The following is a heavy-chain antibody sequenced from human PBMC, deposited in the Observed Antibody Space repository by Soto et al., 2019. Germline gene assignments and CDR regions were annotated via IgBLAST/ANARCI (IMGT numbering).Heavy chain of an antibody. V-gene: IGHV3-23*01. CDR2: ISGSGGST. CDR1: GFTFSSYA. J-gene: IGHJ6*02. D-gene: IGHD3-22*01. CDR3: AKDADPVTMIVVVITPGMDV. Sequence: EVQLLESGGGLVQPGGSLRLSCAASGFTFSSYAMSWVRQAPGKGLEWVSAISGSGGSTYYADSVKGRFTISRDNSKNTLYLQMNSVRAEDTAVYYCAKDADPVTMIVVVITPGMDVWGQGTTVTVSS.